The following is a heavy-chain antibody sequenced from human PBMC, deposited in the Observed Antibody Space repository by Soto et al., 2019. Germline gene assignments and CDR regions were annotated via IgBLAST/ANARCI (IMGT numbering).Heavy chain of an antibody. Sequence: SETLSLTCAVYGGSFSGYYWSWIRQPPGKGLEWIGEINHSGSTNYNPSLKSRVTISVDTSKNQFSLKLSSVTAADTAVYYCARGRSGYGYWGQGTLVTVSS. J-gene: IGHJ4*02. V-gene: IGHV4-34*01. CDR1: GGSFSGYY. CDR2: INHSGST. CDR3: ARGRSGYGY. D-gene: IGHD3-9*01.